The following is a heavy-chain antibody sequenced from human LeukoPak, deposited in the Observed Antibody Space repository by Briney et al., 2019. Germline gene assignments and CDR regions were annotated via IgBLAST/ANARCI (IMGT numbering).Heavy chain of an antibody. CDR3: VKDFSRLRYFDWSPTFDY. J-gene: IGHJ4*02. D-gene: IGHD3-9*01. CDR2: ISSNGGST. V-gene: IGHV3-64D*06. Sequence: GGSLRLSCSASGFTFSSYAMHWVRQAPGKGLEYVSAISSNGGSTYNADSVKGRFTISRDNSKNTLYLQMSSLRAEDTAVYYCVKDFSRLRYFDWSPTFDYWGQGTLVTVSS. CDR1: GFTFSSYA.